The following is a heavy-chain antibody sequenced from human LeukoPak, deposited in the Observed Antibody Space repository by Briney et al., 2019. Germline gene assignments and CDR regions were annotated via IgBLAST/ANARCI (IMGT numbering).Heavy chain of an antibody. J-gene: IGHJ5*02. D-gene: IGHD6-13*01. V-gene: IGHV4-59*13. Sequence: KPSETLSLTCTVSGGSISGYYWSWLRQPPGKGLEWFGYIYYSGSTNYNPSLKSRVTISVDTSKNQFSLKLSSVTAADTAVYYCARGCSAGTPHNWFDPWGQGTLVTVSS. CDR2: IYYSGST. CDR3: ARGCSAGTPHNWFDP. CDR1: GGSISGYY.